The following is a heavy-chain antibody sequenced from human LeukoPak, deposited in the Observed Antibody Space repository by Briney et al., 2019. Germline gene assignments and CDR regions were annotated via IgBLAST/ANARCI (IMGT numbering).Heavy chain of an antibody. Sequence: GASVKVSCKASGGTFISYAISWVRQAPGQGLEWMGRIIPILGIANYAQKFQGRVTITADKSTSTAYMELSSLRSEATAVYYCARAYYYGSGSYSPFDYWGQGTLVTVSS. V-gene: IGHV1-69*04. CDR3: ARAYYYGSGSYSPFDY. D-gene: IGHD3-10*01. J-gene: IGHJ4*02. CDR2: IIPILGIA. CDR1: GGTFISYA.